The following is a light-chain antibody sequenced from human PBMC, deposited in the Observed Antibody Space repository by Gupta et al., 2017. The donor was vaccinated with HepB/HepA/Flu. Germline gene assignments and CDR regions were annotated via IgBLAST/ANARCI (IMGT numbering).Light chain of an antibody. CDR3: CSYAGSSTVV. CDR2: EVS. V-gene: IGLV2-23*02. J-gene: IGLJ2*01. CDR1: SSDVGSYNL. Sequence: QLALTQPASVSGPPGQSITISCTGTSSDVGSYNLVSWYQQHPGKAPKLMISEVSKRPSGVSNRFSGSKSGNTASLTISGLQAEDEADYYCCSYAGSSTVVFGGGTKLTVL.